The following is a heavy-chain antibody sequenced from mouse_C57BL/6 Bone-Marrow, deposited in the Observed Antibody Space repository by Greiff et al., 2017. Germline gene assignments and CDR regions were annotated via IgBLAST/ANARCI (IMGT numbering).Heavy chain of an antibody. CDR3: ARGLHYYGSSPFAY. V-gene: IGHV3-6*01. D-gene: IGHD1-1*01. CDR2: ISYDGSN. CDR1: GYSITSGYY. Sequence: ESGPGLVKPSQSLSLTCSVTGYSITSGYYWNWIRQFPGNKLEWRGYISYDGSNNYNPSLKNRISITRDTSKNQFFLKLNSVTTEDTATYYCARGLHYYGSSPFAYWGQGTLVTVSA. J-gene: IGHJ3*01.